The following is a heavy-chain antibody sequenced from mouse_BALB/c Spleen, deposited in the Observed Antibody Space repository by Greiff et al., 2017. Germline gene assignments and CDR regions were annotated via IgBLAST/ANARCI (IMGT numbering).Heavy chain of an antibody. CDR3: ARVIYDGPSWFAY. CDR1: GFSLTSYG. J-gene: IGHJ3*01. V-gene: IGHV2-9*02. CDR2: IWAGGST. Sequence: LQESGPGLVAPSQSLSITCTVSGFSLTSYGVHWVRQPPGKGLEWLGVIWAGGSTNYNSALMSRLSISKDNSKSQVFLKMNSLQTDDTAMYYCARVIYDGPSWFAYWGQGTLVTVSA. D-gene: IGHD2-3*01.